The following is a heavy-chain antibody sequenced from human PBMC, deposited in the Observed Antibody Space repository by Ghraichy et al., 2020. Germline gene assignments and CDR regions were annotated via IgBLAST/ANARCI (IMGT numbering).Heavy chain of an antibody. Sequence: GGSLRLSCAASGFTFSSYGMHWVRQAPGKGLEWVAVIWYDGSNKYYADSVKGRFTISRDNSKNTLYLQMNSLRAEDTAVYYCARDRIVGAPGEFDYWGQGTLVTVSS. V-gene: IGHV3-33*01. CDR1: GFTFSSYG. D-gene: IGHD1-26*01. J-gene: IGHJ4*02. CDR2: IWYDGSNK. CDR3: ARDRIVGAPGEFDY.